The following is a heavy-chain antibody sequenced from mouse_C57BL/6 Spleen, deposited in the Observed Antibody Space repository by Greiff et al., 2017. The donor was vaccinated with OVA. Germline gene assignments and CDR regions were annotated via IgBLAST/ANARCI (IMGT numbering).Heavy chain of an antibody. CDR3: ANWAFDY. V-gene: IGHV1-82*01. Sequence: VKLQQSGPELVKPGASVKISCKASGYAFSSSWMNWVKQRPGKGLEWIGRIYPGDGDTNYNGKFKGKATLTADKSSSTAYMQLSSLTSEDSAVYFCANWAFDYWGQGTTLTVSS. D-gene: IGHD4-1*02. J-gene: IGHJ2*01. CDR1: GYAFSSSW. CDR2: IYPGDGDT.